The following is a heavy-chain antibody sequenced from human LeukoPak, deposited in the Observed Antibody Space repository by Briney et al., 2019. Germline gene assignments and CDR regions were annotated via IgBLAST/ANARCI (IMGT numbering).Heavy chain of an antibody. J-gene: IGHJ4*02. CDR3: VSFYETY. V-gene: IGHV3-74*01. D-gene: IGHD2/OR15-2a*01. Sequence: GRSLRLSCAASGNYWMHWVRQVPGKGLVWVSHINSDGSWTSYADSVKGRFTISKDNAKNTVYLQMNSLRAEDTAVYYCVSFYETYWGRGTLVTVSS. CDR2: INSDGSWT. CDR1: GNYW.